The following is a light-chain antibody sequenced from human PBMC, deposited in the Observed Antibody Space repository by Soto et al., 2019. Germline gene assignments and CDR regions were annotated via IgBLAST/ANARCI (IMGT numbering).Light chain of an antibody. CDR2: DVS. CDR3: GSYTSSSTLV. J-gene: IGLJ1*01. V-gene: IGLV2-14*01. CDR1: SSDVGAYNY. Sequence: QSALAQPASVSGSPGQSITISCTGTSSDVGAYNYVSWYQHHPGKAPKLMIYDVSYRPSGVSDRFSGSKSGNTASLTISGLQAEDEADYYCGSYTSSSTLVFGTGTRSPS.